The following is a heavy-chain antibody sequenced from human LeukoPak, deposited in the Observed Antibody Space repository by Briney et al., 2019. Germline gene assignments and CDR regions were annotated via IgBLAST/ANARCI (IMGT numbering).Heavy chain of an antibody. V-gene: IGHV4-4*07. J-gene: IGHJ6*03. CDR1: GGSISSYY. CDR3: ARDGYDEQNGYYYYYVDV. D-gene: IGHD5-18*01. Sequence: PSETLSLTCTVSGGSISSYYWSWIRQPAGKGLEWIGRIYTSGSTNYNPSLKSRVTMSVDTSKNQFSLKLSSVTAADTAVYYCARDGYDEQNGYYYYYVDVWGQREDSLRLL. CDR2: IYTSGST.